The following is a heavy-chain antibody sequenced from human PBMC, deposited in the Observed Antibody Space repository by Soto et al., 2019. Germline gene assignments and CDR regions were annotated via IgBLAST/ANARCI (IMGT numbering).Heavy chain of an antibody. V-gene: IGHV4-30-4*01. CDR3: ARGLTMLRGVMDS. J-gene: IGHJ4*02. CDR1: ASSLSSGDYY. Sequence: SETLSLTCTLSASSLSSGDYYWSWLRQPPGKGLEWIGYIYYTGGAYYNPSLKSRLTLSVDTARSQFSLKLTSVTAADTAVYFCARGLTMLRGVMDSWGQGTLVTVSS. CDR2: IYYTGGA. D-gene: IGHD3-10*01.